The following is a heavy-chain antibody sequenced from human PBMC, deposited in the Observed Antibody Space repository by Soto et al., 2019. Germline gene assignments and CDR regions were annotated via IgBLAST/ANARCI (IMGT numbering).Heavy chain of an antibody. CDR2: IFPGDSDT. Sequence: GESLKISCQGSGYTFTTYWIGWVRQMPGKVLEWMGIIFPGDSDTRYGPSFQGQVTISADKSIRTTYLQWSSLKSSDTAMYYCARRGYGSTASCSHLYYFEGWGQGTLGHVSS. D-gene: IGHD2-2*01. J-gene: IGHJ4*02. V-gene: IGHV5-51*01. CDR1: GYTFTTYW. CDR3: ARRGYGSTASCSHLYYFEG.